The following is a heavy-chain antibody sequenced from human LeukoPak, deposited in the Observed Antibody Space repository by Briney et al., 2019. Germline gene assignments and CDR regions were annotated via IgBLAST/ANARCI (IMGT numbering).Heavy chain of an antibody. V-gene: IGHV4-4*09. CDR1: GGSISGYY. CDR2: IYTSGST. D-gene: IGHD6-19*01. J-gene: IGHJ6*03. Sequence: PSETLTLTCTVSGGSISGYYWNWIRQPPGKGLEWIGYIYTSGSTNYNPSLKSRVTISVDTSKGQFSLKLSSVTAADTAVYYCARLLVDGYYYMDVWGKGTTVTVYS. CDR3: ARLLVDGYYYMDV.